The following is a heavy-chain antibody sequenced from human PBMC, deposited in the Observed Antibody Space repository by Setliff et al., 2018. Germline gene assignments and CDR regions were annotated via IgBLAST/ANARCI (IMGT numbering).Heavy chain of an antibody. J-gene: IGHJ4*02. CDR2: VYTTGST. D-gene: IGHD2-21*02. V-gene: IGHV4-4*07. CDR3: ARDLGHGGDSDY. Sequence: SETLSLTCTVSGGSMGSYYWTWIRQSAGKGLEWIGRVYTTGSTAFNPSLNSRVTMSLDKSKNQVSLKLNSVTAADTAVYYCARDLGHGGDSDYWGQGILVTVSS. CDR1: GGSMGSYY.